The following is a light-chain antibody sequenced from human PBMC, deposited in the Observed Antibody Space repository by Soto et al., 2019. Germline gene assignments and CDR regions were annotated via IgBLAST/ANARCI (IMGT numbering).Light chain of an antibody. Sequence: EIVMTQSPATLSVSPGERATLSCRASQSVSSNLAWYQQKPGQAPRLLIYGASTRSTGIPARFSGSGSGTESTLTISSLQSEDFADYYCQQYNNWPPTWTFGQGTKVEIK. J-gene: IGKJ1*01. CDR3: QQYNNWPPTWT. CDR1: QSVSSN. V-gene: IGKV3-15*01. CDR2: GAS.